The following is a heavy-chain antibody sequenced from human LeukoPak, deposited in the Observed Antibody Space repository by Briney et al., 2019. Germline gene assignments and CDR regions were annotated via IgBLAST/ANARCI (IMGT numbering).Heavy chain of an antibody. Sequence: GGSLRLSCAASGFTFSSYGMRLVRLAPGKGLEWVAVIWYDGSNKYYADSVKGRFTISRDNSKNTLYLQMNSLRAEDTAVYYCARDTTLFPYYFDYWGQGTLVTVSS. CDR3: ARDTTLFPYYFDY. CDR2: IWYDGSNK. J-gene: IGHJ4*02. CDR1: GFTFSSYG. D-gene: IGHD3-10*02. V-gene: IGHV3-33*01.